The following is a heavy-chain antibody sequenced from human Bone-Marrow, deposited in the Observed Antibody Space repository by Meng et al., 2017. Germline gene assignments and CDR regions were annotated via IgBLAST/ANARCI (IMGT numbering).Heavy chain of an antibody. CDR2: SNAGNGNT. CDR1: GYTFTSYA. V-gene: IGHV1-3*02. D-gene: IGHD2-2*01. J-gene: IGHJ4*02. CDR3: ATRRDIVVGLAYYFDY. Sequence: VQPVQSWAEVEQPGAAVKVSCKASGYTFTSYAMHWVRQAPGQRLEWMGWSNAGNGNTKYSQELQGRVTITRDTSASTAYMELSSLRSEDTAVYYCATRRDIVVGLAYYFDYWGQGTLVTVSS.